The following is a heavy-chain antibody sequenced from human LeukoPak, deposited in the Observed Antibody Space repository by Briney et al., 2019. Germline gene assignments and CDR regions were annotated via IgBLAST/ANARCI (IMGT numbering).Heavy chain of an antibody. CDR1: GGTFSSYA. CDR3: AREGDTAMGNYFDY. V-gene: IGHV1-69*06. D-gene: IGHD5-18*01. Sequence: SVKVSCKASGGTFSSYAISWVRQAPGQGLEWMGGIIPIFGTANYAQKFQGRVTITADKSTSTAYMELSSLRSEDTAVYYCAREGDTAMGNYFDYWGQGTLVTVSS. J-gene: IGHJ4*02. CDR2: IIPIFGTA.